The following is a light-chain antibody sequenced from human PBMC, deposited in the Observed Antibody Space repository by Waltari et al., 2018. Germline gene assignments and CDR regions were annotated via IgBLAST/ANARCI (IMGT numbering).Light chain of an antibody. V-gene: IGLV1-36*01. Sequence: QSVLTQTPSVSEAPRQRVTISCSGSRSNIGNNAVNWYQQVPGKAPKLRVFADDMLPLGVSERFSGSKSGTSAALAISGLRSEDEGVYYCAAWDDSLKGVVFGGGTKLTVL. CDR2: ADD. J-gene: IGLJ2*01. CDR3: AAWDDSLKGVV. CDR1: RSNIGNNA.